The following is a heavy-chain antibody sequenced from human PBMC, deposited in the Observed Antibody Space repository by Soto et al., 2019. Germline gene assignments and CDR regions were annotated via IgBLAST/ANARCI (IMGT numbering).Heavy chain of an antibody. Sequence: QVQLQESGPGLVKPSETLSLTCTVSGGSVSSGSYSWSWIRQPPGKCLELFGYIYYSGSTNYNPSLKSRVTIAVDTSKNHFSLKLSYVTAADTAVYYCARLWRIGYDLLLSTWYFDLWGRGTLVTVSS. V-gene: IGHV4-61*01. J-gene: IGHJ2*01. D-gene: IGHD5-12*01. CDR3: ARLWRIGYDLLLSTWYFDL. CDR2: IYYSGST. CDR1: GGSVSSGSYS.